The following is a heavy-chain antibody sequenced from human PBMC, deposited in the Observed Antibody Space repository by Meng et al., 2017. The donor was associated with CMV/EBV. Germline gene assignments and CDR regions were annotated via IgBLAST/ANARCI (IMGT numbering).Heavy chain of an antibody. Sequence: GESLKISCAASGFTFSSYGMHWVRQAPGKGLEWVAVIWYDGSNKYYADSVKGRFTISRDNSKNTLYLQMNSLRAEDTAVYYCARRNVGSDYDFWSGYYTDPLFDYWGQGTLVTVSS. D-gene: IGHD3-3*01. CDR1: GFTFSSYG. J-gene: IGHJ4*02. CDR3: ARRNVGSDYDFWSGYYTDPLFDY. CDR2: IWYDGSNK. V-gene: IGHV3-33*01.